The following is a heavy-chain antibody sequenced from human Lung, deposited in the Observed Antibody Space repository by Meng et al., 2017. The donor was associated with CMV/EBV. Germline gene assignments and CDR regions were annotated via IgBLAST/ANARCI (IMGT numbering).Heavy chain of an antibody. CDR3: LRRSGGSV. J-gene: IGHJ1*01. D-gene: IGHD3-10*01. Sequence: QGPVGESGPALVKPSETPSRPCAVSGDSSTNHNWWAWVRQPPGKGLEWIGEIPHRGSSAYNPSLKSRVSMSIDKSKNQFSLKLTSVTAADTAVYHCLRRSGGSVWGQGTLVTVSS. CDR1: GDSSTNHNW. CDR2: IPHRGSS. V-gene: IGHV4-4*02.